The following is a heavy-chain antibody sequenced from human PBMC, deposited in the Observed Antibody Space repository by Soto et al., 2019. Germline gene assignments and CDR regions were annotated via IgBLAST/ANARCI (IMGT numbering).Heavy chain of an antibody. Sequence: EVQLLETGGRLIQLGGSLRLSCAASGFSFSSYGMSWVRQAPGKGLEWVSGISGRGEVTYDADSVKGRLTISRDNSKNTLYLQMSSVIAEDTAVYYCAKSPVATVRTTDYYSYGMDAWGQGTTVSVSS. J-gene: IGHJ6*02. CDR3: AKSPVATVRTTDYYSYGMDA. CDR1: GFSFSSYG. CDR2: ISGRGEVT. V-gene: IGHV3-23*01. D-gene: IGHD5-12*01.